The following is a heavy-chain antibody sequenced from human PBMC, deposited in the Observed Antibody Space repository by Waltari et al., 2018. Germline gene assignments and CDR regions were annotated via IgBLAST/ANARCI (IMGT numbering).Heavy chain of an antibody. CDR2: ISPDRGDT. CDR3: AKVWAQYLDS. D-gene: IGHD7-27*01. V-gene: IGHV1-2*02. CDR1: GYTFTAYH. J-gene: IGHJ4*02. Sequence: QVQLVQSGAEVKKPGASVKVSCKASGYTFTAYHMNWVRQAPGQGLEWVGWISPDRGDTKYARKLRGRVTMTRDMSISTVYMELSSLRSDDTAVDYCAKVWAQYLDSWGQGTLVTVSS.